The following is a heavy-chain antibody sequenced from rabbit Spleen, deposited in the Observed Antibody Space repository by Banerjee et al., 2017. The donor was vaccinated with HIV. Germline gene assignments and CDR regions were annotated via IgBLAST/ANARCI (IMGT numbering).Heavy chain of an antibody. D-gene: IGHD4-1*01. CDR2: IDPIFGGT. Sequence: QEQLVESGGGLVQPGASLTLTCTASGFSFSSSDYMCWVHQAPGKGLEWIGYIDPIFGGTYYASWVNGRFTISSHNAQKTLFLQLNSLTVADTATYFCVRNSGWGVSYFTLWGPGTLVTVS. J-gene: IGHJ4*01. CDR3: VRNSGWGVSYFTL. CDR1: GFSFSSSD. V-gene: IGHV1S47*01.